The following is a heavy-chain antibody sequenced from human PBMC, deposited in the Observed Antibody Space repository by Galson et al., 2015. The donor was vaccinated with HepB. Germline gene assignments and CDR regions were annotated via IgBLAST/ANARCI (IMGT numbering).Heavy chain of an antibody. CDR2: IDPSDSYT. J-gene: IGHJ4*02. Sequence: QSGAEVKKPGESLRISCKGSGYSFTSYWISWVRQMPGKGLEWMGRIDPSDSYTNYSPSFQGQVTISADKSISTAYLQWSSLKASDTAKYYCASAFGGYYNYSGQGTLVTVSS. D-gene: IGHD3-3*01. CDR3: ASAFGGYYNY. CDR1: GYSFTSYW. V-gene: IGHV5-10-1*04.